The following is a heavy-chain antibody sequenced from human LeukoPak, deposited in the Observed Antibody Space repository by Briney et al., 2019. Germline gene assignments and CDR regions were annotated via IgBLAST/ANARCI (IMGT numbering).Heavy chain of an antibody. D-gene: IGHD2-2*01. V-gene: IGHV1-69*06. CDR3: ARDRYCSSTSCYYYFDY. CDR2: IMPMFGKA. J-gene: IGHJ4*02. CDR1: GGTFSSYD. Sequence: ASVKVSCKASGGTFSSYDISWVRQAPGQGLEWMGGIMPMFGKANYAQKFQGRVTTTADKATSTAYMELSSLRSEDTAVYYCARDRYCSSTSCYYYFDYWGQGTLVTVSS.